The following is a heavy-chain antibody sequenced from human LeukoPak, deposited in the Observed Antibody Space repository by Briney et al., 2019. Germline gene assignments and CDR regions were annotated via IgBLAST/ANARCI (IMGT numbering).Heavy chain of an antibody. D-gene: IGHD2-21*02. J-gene: IGHJ5*02. V-gene: IGHV3-33*01. Sequence: PGRSLRLSCAAAGFTFSSYGMHWVRQAPGKGLEWVAVIRYDGTDQYYADSVKGRFTISRDNSKNTLYLQMDSLSAEDTAVYYCARKNCRGDCAVFDPWGQGTLVTVSS. CDR1: GFTFSSYG. CDR2: IRYDGTDQ. CDR3: ARKNCRGDCAVFDP.